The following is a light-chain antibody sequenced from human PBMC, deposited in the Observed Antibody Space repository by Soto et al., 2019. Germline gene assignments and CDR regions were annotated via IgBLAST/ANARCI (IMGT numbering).Light chain of an antibody. CDR2: EAS. CDR1: QSVSDNY. J-gene: IGKJ1*01. Sequence: EIVLTQSPGTLSLSPGERATLSCRASQSVSDNYLAWHQQRPGQAPRLLIFEASTRATGIPDRFSGSGSGTDFTLTISRLEPEDFAVYCCQQYGSSPRTFGQGTKVEIK. V-gene: IGKV3-20*01. CDR3: QQYGSSPRT.